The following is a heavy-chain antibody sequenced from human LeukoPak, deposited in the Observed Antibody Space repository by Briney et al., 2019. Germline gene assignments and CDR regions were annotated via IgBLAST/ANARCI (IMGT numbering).Heavy chain of an antibody. V-gene: IGHV4-38-2*02. CDR3: ASVRRGFGESSKYYSYYYMDV. CDR1: GYSISSGYY. CDR2: IYHSGST. D-gene: IGHD3-10*01. Sequence: PSETLSLTCTVSGYSISSGYYWGWIRQPPGKGLECIGSIYHSGSTYYNPSLKSRVTISVDTSKNQLSLKLSAVTAADTAVYYCASVRRGFGESSKYYSYYYMDVWGNGTTVPIS. J-gene: IGHJ6*03.